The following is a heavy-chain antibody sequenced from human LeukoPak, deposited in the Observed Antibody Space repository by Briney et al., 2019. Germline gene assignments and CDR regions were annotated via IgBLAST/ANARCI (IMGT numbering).Heavy chain of an antibody. CDR3: DGGTGWVSNLG. Sequence: GGSLRLSCAASGFTFSSYAMHWVRQAPGKGLEWVAVISYDGSNKYYADSVKGRFTISRDNSKNTLYLQMNSLRAEDTAVYYCDGGTGWVSNLGGGQGTLVIVSS. J-gene: IGHJ4*02. CDR1: GFTFSSYA. D-gene: IGHD6-19*01. CDR2: ISYDGSNK. V-gene: IGHV3-30*04.